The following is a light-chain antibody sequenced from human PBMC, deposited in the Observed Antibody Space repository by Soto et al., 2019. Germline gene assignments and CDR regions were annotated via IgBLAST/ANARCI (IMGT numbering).Light chain of an antibody. J-gene: IGKJ1*01. Sequence: DIQMTQSPSSLSASVGDRVTITCRSSQGIGSDLGWYQQKPGKAPKRLIYAASSLQSGVPSRFSGSGSGTEFTLTISSLQPEDFATYYCLQHDTYPWTFGPGTKVEIK. V-gene: IGKV1-17*01. CDR3: LQHDTYPWT. CDR1: QGIGSD. CDR2: AAS.